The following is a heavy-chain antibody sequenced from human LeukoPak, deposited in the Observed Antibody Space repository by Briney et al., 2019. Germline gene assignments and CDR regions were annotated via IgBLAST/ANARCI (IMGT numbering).Heavy chain of an antibody. V-gene: IGHV3-30-3*01. D-gene: IGHD2-15*01. CDR1: GFTFSSYA. J-gene: IGHJ4*02. Sequence: PGGSLRLSCAASGFTFSSYAMHWVRQAPGKGLEWVAVISYDGSNKYYADSVKGRFTISRDNSKNTLYLQMNSLRAEDTAVYYCARDRVVLLGYCSGGSCYGEFDYWGQGTLVTVSS. CDR3: ARDRVVLLGYCSGGSCYGEFDY. CDR2: ISYDGSNK.